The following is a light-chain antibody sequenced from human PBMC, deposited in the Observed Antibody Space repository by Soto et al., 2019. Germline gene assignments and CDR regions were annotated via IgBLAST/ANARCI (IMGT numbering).Light chain of an antibody. V-gene: IGKV3-11*01. CDR3: LQDYIYPWT. J-gene: IGKJ1*01. CDR1: QSVSSY. CDR2: GVS. Sequence: EIVLTQSPGTLSLSPGERATLSCRASQSVSSYLAWYQQKPGQALRLLIYGVSNRATGIPDRFSGSGSGTDFTLTISSLQPEDFATYYCLQDYIYPWTFGQGTKVDIK.